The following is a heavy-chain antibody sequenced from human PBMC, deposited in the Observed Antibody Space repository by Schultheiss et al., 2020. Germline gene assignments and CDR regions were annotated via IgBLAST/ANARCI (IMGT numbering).Heavy chain of an antibody. Sequence: GGSLRLSCAASGFTFSNYAMNWVRQAPGKGLEWVSAISGSGGSIGYADSVKGRFTISRDNAKNSLYLQMNSLRAEDTAVYYCARGVALTYYDFWSGYPYFDYWGQGTLVTVSS. J-gene: IGHJ4*02. CDR2: ISGSGGSI. D-gene: IGHD3-3*01. CDR3: ARGVALTYYDFWSGYPYFDY. CDR1: GFTFSNYA. V-gene: IGHV3-23*01.